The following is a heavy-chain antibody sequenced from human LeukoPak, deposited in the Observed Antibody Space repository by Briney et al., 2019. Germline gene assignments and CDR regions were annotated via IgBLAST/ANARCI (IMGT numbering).Heavy chain of an antibody. V-gene: IGHV1-2*06. CDR3: ASLINYYDSSGYYYHY. D-gene: IGHD3-22*01. J-gene: IGHJ4*02. CDR1: GYTFTGYY. CDR2: INPNSGGT. Sequence: EASVKVSCKASGYTFTGYYMHWVRQAPGQGLEWMGRINPNSGGTNYAQKFQGRVTMTRDTPTSTAYMELSRLRSDDTAVYYCASLINYYDSSGYYYHYWGQGTLVTVSS.